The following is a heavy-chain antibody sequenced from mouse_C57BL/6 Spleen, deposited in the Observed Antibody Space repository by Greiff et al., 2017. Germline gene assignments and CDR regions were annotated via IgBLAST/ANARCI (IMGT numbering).Heavy chain of an antibody. V-gene: IGHV1-26*01. CDR3: ASNWDLFDY. CDR2: INPNNGGT. Sequence: EVQLQQSGPELVKPGASVKISCKASGYTFTDYYMNWVKQSHGKSLEWIGDINPNNGGTSYNQKFKGKATLTVDKSSSTAYMELRSLTSEDSAVYYCASNWDLFDYWGQGTTLTVSS. D-gene: IGHD4-1*02. J-gene: IGHJ2*01. CDR1: GYTFTDYY.